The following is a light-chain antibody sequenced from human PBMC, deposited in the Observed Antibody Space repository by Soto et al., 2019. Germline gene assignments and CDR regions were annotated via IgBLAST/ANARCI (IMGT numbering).Light chain of an antibody. V-gene: IGKV3-20*01. CDR1: QSVSSSY. CDR2: GAS. Sequence: EIVLTQSPGTLSLSPGERATLSCRASQSVSSSYLAWYQQKPGQAPRLLIYGASSRATGIPDRFSGSGSGTDFTLTISRLEAEDFAVYYCQQRFTFGPGTKVDIK. CDR3: QQRFT. J-gene: IGKJ3*01.